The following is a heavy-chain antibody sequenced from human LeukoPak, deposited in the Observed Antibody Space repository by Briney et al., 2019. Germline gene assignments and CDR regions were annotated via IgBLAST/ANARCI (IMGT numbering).Heavy chain of an antibody. CDR3: ATSVAATAFDY. CDR2: ISSSSSYI. V-gene: IGHV3-21*01. J-gene: IGHJ4*02. D-gene: IGHD6-19*01. Sequence: GGSLGLSCAASGFTFSSYSMNWVRQAPGRGLEWVSSISSSSSYIYYADSVKGRFTISRDNAKNSLYLQMNSLRAEDTAVYYCATSVAATAFDYWGQGTLVTVSS. CDR1: GFTFSSYS.